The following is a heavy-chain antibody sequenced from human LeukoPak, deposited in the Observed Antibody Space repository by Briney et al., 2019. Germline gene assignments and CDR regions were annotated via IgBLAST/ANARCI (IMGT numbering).Heavy chain of an antibody. V-gene: IGHV4-34*01. CDR3: ARGPLGGAEDY. J-gene: IGHJ4*02. CDR2: INHSGST. Sequence: SETLSLTCAVYGGSFSGYYWSWIRQPPGKGLEWIGEINHSGSTNYNPSLKSRVTISVDTSKNQFSLKLSSVTAADTAVYYCARGPLGGAEDYWGQGTLVTASS. CDR1: GGSFSGYY. D-gene: IGHD1-26*01.